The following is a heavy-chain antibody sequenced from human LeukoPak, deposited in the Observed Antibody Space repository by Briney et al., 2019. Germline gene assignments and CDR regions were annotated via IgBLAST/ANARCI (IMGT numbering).Heavy chain of an antibody. V-gene: IGHV3-7*01. Sequence: GGSLRPSCAASGFTFSSYWMSWVRQAPGKGLEWVANIKQDGSEKYYVDSVKGRFTISRDNAKNSLYLQMNSLRAEDTAVYYCARVGYSYGKTLFDYWGQGTLVTVSS. CDR3: ARVGYSYGKTLFDY. CDR2: IKQDGSEK. D-gene: IGHD5-18*01. J-gene: IGHJ4*02. CDR1: GFTFSSYW.